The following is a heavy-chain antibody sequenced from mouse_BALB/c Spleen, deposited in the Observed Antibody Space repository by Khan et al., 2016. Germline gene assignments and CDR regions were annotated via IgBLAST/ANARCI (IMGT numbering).Heavy chain of an antibody. CDR3: ADAVFVY. J-gene: IGHJ3*01. CDR2: IYPGDGDT. V-gene: IGHV1-87*01. CDR1: GYTSANYW. Sequence: QVQLQQSGAELARPGASVRLSCKASGYTSANYWMQWVKQRPGQGLEWIGSIYPGDGDTRYSQKFKDKATLTADKSSSTAYMHLRSVASEDSAVYCWADAVFVYWGQGTLVTVSA.